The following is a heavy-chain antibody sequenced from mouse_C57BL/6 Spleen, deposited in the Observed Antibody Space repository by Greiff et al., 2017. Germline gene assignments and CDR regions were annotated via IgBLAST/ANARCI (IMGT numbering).Heavy chain of an antibody. J-gene: IGHJ4*01. Sequence: VQLQQSGAELVKPGASVKISCKASGYTFTDYNMDWVKQSPGKSLEWIGDINPNNGGTIYNQKFKGKATLTVDKSSSTAYMELRSLTSEDTAVYYCARGPGRYAMDYWGQGTSVTVSA. CDR1: GYTFTDYN. D-gene: IGHD4-1*01. V-gene: IGHV1-18*01. CDR3: ARGPGRYAMDY. CDR2: INPNNGGT.